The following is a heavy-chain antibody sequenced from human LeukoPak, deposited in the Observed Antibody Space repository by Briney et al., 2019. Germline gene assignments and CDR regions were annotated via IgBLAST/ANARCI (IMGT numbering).Heavy chain of an antibody. J-gene: IGHJ4*02. CDR2: ITSSSSHI. Sequence: PGGSLRLSCAASGFTFSTYSMNWVRQAPGKGREWVSSITSSSSHIYYADSVKGRFTHSRDNAKNSLYLQMNSLRAEDTAVYYCARDLSAGMLWGQGTLVTVSS. D-gene: IGHD6-19*01. V-gene: IGHV3-21*01. CDR3: ARDLSAGML. CDR1: GFTFSTYS.